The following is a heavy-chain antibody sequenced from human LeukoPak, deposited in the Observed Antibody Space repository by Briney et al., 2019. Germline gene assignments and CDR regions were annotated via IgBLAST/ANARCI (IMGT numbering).Heavy chain of an antibody. J-gene: IGHJ4*02. Sequence: GGSLRLSCAASGFTFSSYAMTWVRQAPGKGLEWVSAISASGGSTYYADSVKGRFSISRDNSKNTLYLQMNSLRAEDTAVYYCAKGSGSIDYWGQGTLVTVSS. V-gene: IGHV3-23*01. CDR2: ISASGGST. CDR1: GFTFSSYA. D-gene: IGHD5-12*01. CDR3: AKGSGSIDY.